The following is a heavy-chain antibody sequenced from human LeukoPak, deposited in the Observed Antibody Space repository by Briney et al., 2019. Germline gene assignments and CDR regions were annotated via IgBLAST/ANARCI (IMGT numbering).Heavy chain of an antibody. CDR1: GYTFTGYY. D-gene: IGHD3-10*01. J-gene: IGHJ6*02. V-gene: IGHV1-2*02. CDR2: INPNSGGT. CDR3: ARGRPGESFYYYYYYGMDV. Sequence: ASVKVSCKASGYTFTGYYMHWVRQAPGQGLEWMGWINPNSGGTNYAQKFQGRVTMTRDTSISTAYMEPSRLRSDDTAVYYCARGRPGESFYYYYYYGMDVWGQGTTVTVSS.